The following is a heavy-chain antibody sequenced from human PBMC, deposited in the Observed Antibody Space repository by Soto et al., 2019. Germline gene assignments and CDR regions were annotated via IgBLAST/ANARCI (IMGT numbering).Heavy chain of an antibody. J-gene: IGHJ4*02. Sequence: GGSLRLSCAASGFTFSDYYMSWIRQAPGKGLEWVSYISSSGSTIYYADSVKGRFTISRDNAKNSLYLQMNSLRAEDTAVYYCASISSRYYDSSGYYRRTIKYFDYWGQGTLVTVSS. CDR3: ASISSRYYDSSGYYRRTIKYFDY. CDR1: GFTFSDYY. D-gene: IGHD3-22*01. V-gene: IGHV3-11*01. CDR2: ISSSGSTI.